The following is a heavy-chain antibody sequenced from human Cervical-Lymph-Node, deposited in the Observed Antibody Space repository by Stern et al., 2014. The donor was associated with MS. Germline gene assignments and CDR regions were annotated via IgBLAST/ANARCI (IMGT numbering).Heavy chain of an antibody. V-gene: IGHV3-33*01. D-gene: IGHD2-2*01. J-gene: IGHJ3*02. CDR2: IWADGTNS. CDR1: GFTFSTYG. CDR3: AREAPVEPAATDAFDI. Sequence: QVQLVESGGGVVQPGRSLRLSCAASGFTFSTYGMHWVRQAPGKGLEWVAVIWADGTNSLYEDSVKGRFTISRDNSKNTLYLQMNTLRTEDTAVYYCAREAPVEPAATDAFDIWGRGTMVAVSS.